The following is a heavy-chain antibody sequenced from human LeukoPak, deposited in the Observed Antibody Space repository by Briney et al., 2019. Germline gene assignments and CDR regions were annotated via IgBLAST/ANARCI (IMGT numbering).Heavy chain of an antibody. D-gene: IGHD2-15*01. Sequence: GGSLRLSCAASGFTFSDYHMSWIRQAPGKGLEWVSYISTSRSYTKYADSVKGRFTISRDNSKNTLYLQMNSLRAEDTAVYYCAREASAAPMDVWGQGTTVTVSS. CDR2: ISTSRSYT. J-gene: IGHJ6*02. CDR1: GFTFSDYH. V-gene: IGHV3-11*06. CDR3: AREASAAPMDV.